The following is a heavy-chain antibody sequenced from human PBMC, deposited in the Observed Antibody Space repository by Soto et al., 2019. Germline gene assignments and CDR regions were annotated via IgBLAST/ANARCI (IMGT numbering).Heavy chain of an antibody. CDR2: IYYSGST. CDR3: ARLFPRVVPAAIYFDY. J-gene: IGHJ4*02. Sequence: SETLSLTCTVFGGSISSSSYYWGWIRQPPGKGLEWIGSIYYSGSTYYNPSLKSRVTISVDTSKNQFSLKLSSVTAADTAVYYCARLFPRVVPAAIYFDYWGQGTLVTVSS. D-gene: IGHD2-2*01. V-gene: IGHV4-39*01. CDR1: GGSISSSSYY.